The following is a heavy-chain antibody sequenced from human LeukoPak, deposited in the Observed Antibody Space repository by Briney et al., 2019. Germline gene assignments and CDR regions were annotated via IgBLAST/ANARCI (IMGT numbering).Heavy chain of an antibody. Sequence: SETLSLTCTVSGGSISSSSYYWGWIRQPPGKGLEWIGSIYYSGSTYYNPSLKSRVTISVDTSKNQFSLKLSSVTAADTAVYYCARGLINSWGNYYGLDVWGQGTTVTVSS. J-gene: IGHJ6*02. CDR2: IYYSGST. CDR1: GGSISSSSYY. V-gene: IGHV4-39*01. D-gene: IGHD6-13*01. CDR3: ARGLINSWGNYYGLDV.